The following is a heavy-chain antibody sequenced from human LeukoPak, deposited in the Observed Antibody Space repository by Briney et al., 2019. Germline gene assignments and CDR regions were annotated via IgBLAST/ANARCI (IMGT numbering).Heavy chain of an antibody. CDR2: ISSSSSYI. CDR1: GFTFSSYS. CDR3: VKDGLAAATVYYFDY. D-gene: IGHD6-13*01. V-gene: IGHV3-21*01. Sequence: GGSLRLSCAASGFTFSSYSMNWVRQAPGKGLEWVSSISSSSSYIYYADSVKGRFTISRDNSKNTLYLQMSSLRAEDTAVYYCVKDGLAAATVYYFDYWGQGTLVTVSS. J-gene: IGHJ4*02.